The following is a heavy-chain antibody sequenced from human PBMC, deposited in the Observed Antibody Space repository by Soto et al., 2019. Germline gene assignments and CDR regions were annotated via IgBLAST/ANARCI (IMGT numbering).Heavy chain of an antibody. CDR2: ISSSGSTI. D-gene: IGHD2-2*01. Sequence: KPGGSLRLSCAASGFTFSDYYMSWIRQAPGKGLEWVSYISSSGSTIYYADSVKGRFTISRDNAKNSLYLQMNSLRAEDTAVYYCARDQYQLFLRPTFDYWGQGTLVTVSS. V-gene: IGHV3-11*01. CDR1: GFTFSDYY. J-gene: IGHJ4*02. CDR3: ARDQYQLFLRPTFDY.